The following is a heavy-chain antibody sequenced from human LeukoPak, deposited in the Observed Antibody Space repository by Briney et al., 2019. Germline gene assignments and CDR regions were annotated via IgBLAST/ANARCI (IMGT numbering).Heavy chain of an antibody. CDR3: ARGPRYSSGWYLWD. V-gene: IGHV4-61*01. D-gene: IGHD6-19*01. Sequence: SETLSLTCTVSGGSISSSSYYWSWIRQPPGKGLEWIGYIYYSGSTNYNPSLKSRVTISVDTSKNQFSLKLSSVTAADTAVYYCARGPRYSSGWYLWDWGQGTLVTVSS. J-gene: IGHJ4*02. CDR2: IYYSGST. CDR1: GGSISSSSYY.